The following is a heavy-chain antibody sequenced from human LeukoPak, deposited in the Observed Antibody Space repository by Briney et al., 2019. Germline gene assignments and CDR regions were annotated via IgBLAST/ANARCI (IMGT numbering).Heavy chain of an antibody. CDR2: ISGSGGST. J-gene: IGHJ4*02. CDR3: AKDTRPYSSGWPTHFDY. D-gene: IGHD6-19*01. CDR1: GFTFSSYA. V-gene: IGHV3-23*01. Sequence: GGSLRLSCAASGFTFSSYAMSWVRQAPGKGQEWVSAISGSGGSTYYADSVKGRFTISRENSKNTLYLQMNSLRTADTAVYYCAKDTRPYSSGWPTHFDYWGQGTLATVST.